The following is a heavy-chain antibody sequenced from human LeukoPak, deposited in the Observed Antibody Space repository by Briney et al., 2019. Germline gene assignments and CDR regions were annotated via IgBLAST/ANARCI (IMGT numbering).Heavy chain of an antibody. V-gene: IGHV3-23*01. J-gene: IGHJ4*02. CDR1: GFIFHTYA. Sequence: GGSLRLSCAASGFIFHTYAMSWVRQPPGKGLEWVSTITASGNYTAYADSVKGRFTISRDSSKNTVYLQVNSLRAEDTAVYYCARRTGALCTKSICRFDSWGQGTLVAVSS. CDR2: ITASGNYT. D-gene: IGHD2-8*01. CDR3: ARRTGALCTKSICRFDS.